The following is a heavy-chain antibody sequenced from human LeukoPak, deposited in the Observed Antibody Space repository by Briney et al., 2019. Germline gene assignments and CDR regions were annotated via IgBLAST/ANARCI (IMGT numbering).Heavy chain of an antibody. CDR2: INPNSGGT. CDR3: ARVVGGNYDGSGTDDY. Sequence: ASVKVSCKASGYTFTGYYMHWVRQAPGQGLEWMGWINPNSGGTNYAQKFQGRVTMTRDTSISTDYMELSRLRSDDTAVYYCARVVGGNYDGSGTDDYWGQGTLVTVSS. V-gene: IGHV1-2*02. CDR1: GYTFTGYY. J-gene: IGHJ4*02. D-gene: IGHD3-10*01.